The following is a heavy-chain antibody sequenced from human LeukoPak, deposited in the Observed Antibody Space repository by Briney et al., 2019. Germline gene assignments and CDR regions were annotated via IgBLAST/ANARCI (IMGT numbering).Heavy chain of an antibody. CDR3: ARGRGLEWLYDY. D-gene: IGHD3-3*01. CDR2: INPSSGST. CDR1: GYTFTSYY. Sequence: ASVKVSCKASGYTFTSYYMHWVRQAPGQGLEWMAIINPSSGSTSYAQKFQGRVTMTRDTSTSTVYMELSSLRSEDTAVYYCARGRGLEWLYDYWGQGTLVTVSS. J-gene: IGHJ4*02. V-gene: IGHV1-46*01.